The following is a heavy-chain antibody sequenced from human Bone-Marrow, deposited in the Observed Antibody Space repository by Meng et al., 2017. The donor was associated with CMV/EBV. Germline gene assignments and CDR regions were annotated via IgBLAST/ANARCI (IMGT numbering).Heavy chain of an antibody. J-gene: IGHJ5*02. Sequence: LTCTVSGGSISSYWYNWIRQTAGKGLEWLGRMYVSGSTNYNPSLEGRLTMSIDTSKNQFSLNLTSVTAADTAVYYCARGRWDNWFDPWGQGTLVTVSS. CDR3: ARGRWDNWFDP. CDR2: MYVSGST. CDR1: GGSISSYW. V-gene: IGHV4-4*07. D-gene: IGHD5-24*01.